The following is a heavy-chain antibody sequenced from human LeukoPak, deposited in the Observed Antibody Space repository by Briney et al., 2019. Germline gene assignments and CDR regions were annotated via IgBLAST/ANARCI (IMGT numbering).Heavy chain of an antibody. D-gene: IGHD5-24*01. CDR2: IYYSGST. J-gene: IGHJ3*02. Sequence: SETLSLTCTVSGGSISSYYWSWIRQPPGKGLEWIGYIYYSGSTNYNPSLKSRVTISVDTSKNQFSLKLSSVTAADTAVYYCARDGGEMDDAFDIWGQGTMVTVSS. V-gene: IGHV4-59*01. CDR3: ARDGGEMDDAFDI. CDR1: GGSISSYY.